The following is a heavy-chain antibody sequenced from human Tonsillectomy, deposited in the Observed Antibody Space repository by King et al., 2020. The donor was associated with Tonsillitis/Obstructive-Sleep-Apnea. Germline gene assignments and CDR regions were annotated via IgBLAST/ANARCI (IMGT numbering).Heavy chain of an antibody. CDR3: AREGRYYYDSSGYYQYYFDY. Sequence: QLQESGPGLVKPSQTLSLTCTFSGGSISSGGYYWSWVRQHPGKGLEWIGYIYYSGSTYYNPSLKSRVTISVDTSKNQFSLKLSSVTAADTAVYYCAREGRYYYDSSGYYQYYFDYWGQGTLVTVSS. D-gene: IGHD3-22*01. J-gene: IGHJ4*02. CDR2: IYYSGST. V-gene: IGHV4-31*03. CDR1: GGSISSGGYY.